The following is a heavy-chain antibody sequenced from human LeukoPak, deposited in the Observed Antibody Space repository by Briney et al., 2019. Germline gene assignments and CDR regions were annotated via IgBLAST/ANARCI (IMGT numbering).Heavy chain of an antibody. J-gene: IGHJ5*02. CDR1: GYSFTSYW. V-gene: IGHV5-51*01. CDR2: IYPGDSDT. D-gene: IGHD6-6*01. CDR3: ARLPYSSSTTFDP. Sequence: GEPLKISCKGSGYSFTSYWIAWVRQMPGKGLEWMGIIYPGDSDTRYSPSFQGQVTISADKSISTAYLQWSSLKASDTAIYYCARLPYSSSTTFDPWGQGTLVTVSS.